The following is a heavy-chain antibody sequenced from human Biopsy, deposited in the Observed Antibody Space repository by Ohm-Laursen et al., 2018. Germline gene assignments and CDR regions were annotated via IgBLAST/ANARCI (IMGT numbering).Heavy chain of an antibody. CDR1: GFTFDDHV. Sequence: SLRLSCAASGFTFDDHVMHWVRQAPGKGLEWVSGISWDGGSEGCADSVKGRFTISRDNAKNSLFLQMNSLTTEDTALYYCVGGYSSSWSGYLDHWGQGTLVTVSS. J-gene: IGHJ4*02. D-gene: IGHD3-3*01. CDR3: VGGYSSSWSGYLDH. V-gene: IGHV3-9*01. CDR2: ISWDGGSE.